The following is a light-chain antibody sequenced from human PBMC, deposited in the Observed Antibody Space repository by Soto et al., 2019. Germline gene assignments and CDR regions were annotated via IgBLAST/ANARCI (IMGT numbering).Light chain of an antibody. CDR1: QSVSNSY. Sequence: EIVLTQSPGTLSLSPGERPTLSCRASQSVSNSYLAWYQQKPGQAPRLLIYGASSRATGIPDRFSGSGSGTDFTLTISRLEPEDFAVYYCQQYGSSPPITFGQGTRLEIK. V-gene: IGKV3-20*01. CDR3: QQYGSSPPIT. J-gene: IGKJ5*01. CDR2: GAS.